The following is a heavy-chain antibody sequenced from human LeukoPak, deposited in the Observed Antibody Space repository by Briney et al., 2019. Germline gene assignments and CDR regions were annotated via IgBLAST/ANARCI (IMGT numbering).Heavy chain of an antibody. Sequence: GGSLRLSCTASGFTFSDYWMTWVRQAPGKGLEWVANIKQDGSAKYYVDSVKGRFTISRDNAKNSLYLQMDSLRVEDTAVYYCARATTGTTGGYWGQGTLVTVSS. V-gene: IGHV3-7*01. D-gene: IGHD4-17*01. CDR2: IKQDGSAK. CDR1: GFTFSDYW. CDR3: ARATTGTTGGY. J-gene: IGHJ4*02.